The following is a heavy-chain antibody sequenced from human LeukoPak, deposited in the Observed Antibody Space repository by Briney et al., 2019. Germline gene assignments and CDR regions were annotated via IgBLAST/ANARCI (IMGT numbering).Heavy chain of an antibody. CDR1: GYTFTSYD. CDR3: AACPRLADDAFGI. Sequence: ASVKVSCKASGYTFTSYDINWVRQATGQGLEWMGWMNPNSGNTGYAQKFQGRVTMTRNTSISTAYMELSSLRSEDTAVYYCAACPRLADDAFGIWGQGTMVTVSS. J-gene: IGHJ3*02. CDR2: MNPNSGNT. D-gene: IGHD6-19*01. V-gene: IGHV1-8*01.